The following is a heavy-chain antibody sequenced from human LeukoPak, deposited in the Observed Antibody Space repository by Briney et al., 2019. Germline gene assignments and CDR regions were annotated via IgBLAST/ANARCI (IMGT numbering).Heavy chain of an antibody. CDR1: GFTFSSYS. CDR2: ISSSSSYI. D-gene: IGHD2-2*02. J-gene: IGHJ4*02. V-gene: IGHV3-21*01. Sequence: GGSLRLSCAASGFTFSSYSMNWVSQAPGKGLEWVSSISSSSSYIYYADSVKGRFTISRDNAKNSLYLQMNSLRAEDTAVYYCARGPEADCSSTSCYTELDYWGQGTLVTVSS. CDR3: ARGPEADCSSTSCYTELDY.